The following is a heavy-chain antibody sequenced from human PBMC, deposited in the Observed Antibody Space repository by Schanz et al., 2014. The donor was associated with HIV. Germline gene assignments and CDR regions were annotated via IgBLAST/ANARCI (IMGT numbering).Heavy chain of an antibody. Sequence: QVQLVQSGAEVKKPGASVKVSCKASGYTFTDYYIHWVRQAPGQGLEWMGWISAYNGNTNYAQKLQGRVTMTADPSTSTAYMELRSLRSDDTAVYYCARTDYDILTGYSLGYYGMDVWGQGTTVTVSS. CDR3: ARTDYDILTGYSLGYYGMDV. D-gene: IGHD3-9*01. CDR1: GYTFTDYY. V-gene: IGHV1-18*04. CDR2: ISAYNGNT. J-gene: IGHJ6*02.